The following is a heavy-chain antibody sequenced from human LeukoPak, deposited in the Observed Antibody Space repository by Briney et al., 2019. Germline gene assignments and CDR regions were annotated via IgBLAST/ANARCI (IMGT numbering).Heavy chain of an antibody. CDR3: AKGPRVVTTIPDY. CDR1: GFTFSTYA. V-gene: IGHV3-30*18. CDR2: ISSDGITK. J-gene: IGHJ4*02. Sequence: GGSLRLSCAASGFTFSTYAMHWVRQAPGKGLDWVAIISSDGITKYYADSVKGRFTISRDNSKNTLYLQMNSLKTEDSAVYYCAKGPRVVTTIPDYWGQGTLVTVSS. D-gene: IGHD2-21*02.